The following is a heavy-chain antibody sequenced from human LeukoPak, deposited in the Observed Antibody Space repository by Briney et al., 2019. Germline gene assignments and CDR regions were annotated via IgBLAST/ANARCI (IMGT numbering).Heavy chain of an antibody. J-gene: IGHJ4*02. CDR2: IYPGDSDT. Sequence: PGEALLISCYGSCYCFTSYGNGWVREMLGKGLVRTGIIYPGDSDTRYSPSFQGQVTISADKSISTAYLQWSSLKASETAMYYCARDTSGYHYIDYWRQGTQVTVPS. CDR1: CYCFTSYG. D-gene: IGHD3-22*01. V-gene: IGHV5-51*03. CDR3: ARDTSGYHYIDY.